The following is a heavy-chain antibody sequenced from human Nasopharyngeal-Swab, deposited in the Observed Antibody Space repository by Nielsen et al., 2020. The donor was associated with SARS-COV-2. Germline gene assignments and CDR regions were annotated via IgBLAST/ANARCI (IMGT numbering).Heavy chain of an antibody. Sequence: GESLKISCAASGFTFSSSVMHWVRQAPGGGLEWVAVISYDGGDKYADSVKGRFTISRDNSKNTLYLRMNSLRPEDTAVYYCARDRDGYYYGMGIFQYWGQGTLVTVSS. J-gene: IGHJ4*02. D-gene: IGHD3-10*01. V-gene: IGHV3-30*04. CDR1: GFTFSSSV. CDR2: ISYDGGDK. CDR3: ARDRDGYYYGMGIFQY.